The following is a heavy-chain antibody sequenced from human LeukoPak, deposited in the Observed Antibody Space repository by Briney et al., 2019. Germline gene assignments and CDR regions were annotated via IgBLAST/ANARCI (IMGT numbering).Heavy chain of an antibody. D-gene: IGHD3-3*01. J-gene: IGHJ5*02. CDR2: IKQDGSEK. CDR1: GFTFSSYW. Sequence: GGSVRLSCAASGFTFSSYWMSWVRQAPGKGLEGVANIKQDGSEKYYVDSVKGRFTISRDNAKNSLYLQMNSLRAEDTAVYYCARDLAAGYYDFWSGYYMGNWFDPWGQGTLVTVSS. V-gene: IGHV3-7*01. CDR3: ARDLAAGYYDFWSGYYMGNWFDP.